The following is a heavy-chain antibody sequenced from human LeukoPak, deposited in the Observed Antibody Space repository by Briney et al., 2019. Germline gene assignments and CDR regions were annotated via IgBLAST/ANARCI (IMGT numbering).Heavy chain of an antibody. CDR1: GYSFTNYW. D-gene: IGHD3/OR15-3a*01. Sequence: GESLKISCKGSGYSFTNYWIGWVRQMPGKGLEWMGIIYPGDSDTRYSPSFQGQVTISADKSISTAYLQWSSLKASDTAMYYCARPLAYNYDFYFFDYWGQGTLVTVSS. V-gene: IGHV5-51*01. CDR2: IYPGDSDT. J-gene: IGHJ4*02. CDR3: ARPLAYNYDFYFFDY.